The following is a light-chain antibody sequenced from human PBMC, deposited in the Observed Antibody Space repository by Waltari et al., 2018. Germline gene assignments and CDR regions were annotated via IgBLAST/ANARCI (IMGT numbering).Light chain of an antibody. CDR2: DTS. CDR3: QQRTSWSYT. Sequence: EIVLTQSPATLSLSQGDRATLSCRASQSVSTSLAWYQNKPGQAPRLLIYDTSNRAADIPARFSGSGSGTDFTLTISSLEPEDFALYYCQQRTSWSYTFGQGTKLEIK. CDR1: QSVSTS. J-gene: IGKJ2*01. V-gene: IGKV3-11*01.